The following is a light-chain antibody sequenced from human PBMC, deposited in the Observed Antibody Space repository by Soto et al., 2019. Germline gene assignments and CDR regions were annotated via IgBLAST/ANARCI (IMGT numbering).Light chain of an antibody. CDR1: QSISSY. J-gene: IGKJ1*01. V-gene: IGKV1-39*01. Sequence: DIQMTQSPSSLSASVGDRVTITCRASQSISSYLNWYQQKPGKAPKLLIYAASSLQSGVPSRFSGSGSGTDFTLTISSLQPEDFATYSCQQSYSTPPGAPAAKMTFGQGTKVEIK. CDR3: QQSYSTPPGAPAAKMT. CDR2: AAS.